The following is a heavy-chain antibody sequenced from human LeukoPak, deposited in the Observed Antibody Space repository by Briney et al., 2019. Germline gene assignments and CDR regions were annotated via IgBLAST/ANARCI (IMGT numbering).Heavy chain of an antibody. J-gene: IGHJ4*02. CDR2: IWYDGSNK. Sequence: PGGCLRLSCAASGFTFSSYGMHWVRQAPGKGLEWVAVIWYDGSNKYYADSVKGRFTISRDNSKNTLYLQMNSLRAEDTAVYYCARDNAAVAGTFDYWGQGTLVTVSS. CDR3: ARDNAAVAGTFDY. D-gene: IGHD6-19*01. V-gene: IGHV3-33*01. CDR1: GFTFSSYG.